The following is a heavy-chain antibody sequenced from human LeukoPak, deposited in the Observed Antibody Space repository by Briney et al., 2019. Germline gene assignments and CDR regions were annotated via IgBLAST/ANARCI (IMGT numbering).Heavy chain of an antibody. D-gene: IGHD5-18*01. CDR2: INHSGST. J-gene: IGHJ4*02. V-gene: IGHV4-34*01. CDR1: GVSFSGYY. CDR3: ARGRYSFGY. Sequence: SETLSLTCAVYGVSFSGYYWSWIRQPPGKGLEWIGEINHSGSTNYNPSLKSRVTISVDTSKNQFSLNLSSVTAADTAVYFCARGRYSFGYWGQGTLVTVSS.